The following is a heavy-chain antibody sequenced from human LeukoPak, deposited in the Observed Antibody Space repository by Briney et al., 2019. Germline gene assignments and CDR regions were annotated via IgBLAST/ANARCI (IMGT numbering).Heavy chain of an antibody. J-gene: IGHJ4*02. CDR2: AKSETDGGTI. Sequence: GGSLRLSCVGAGFTFSNAWVSWVRLTPEKGLEWLGRAKSETDGGTIDHAAPVNGRFNISRDDSTNTVFLQMSSLKIEDTAVYYCTIDRLFFQFWGQGSLVTVSS. CDR1: GFTFSNAW. D-gene: IGHD3-3*01. CDR3: TIDRLFFQF. V-gene: IGHV3-15*01.